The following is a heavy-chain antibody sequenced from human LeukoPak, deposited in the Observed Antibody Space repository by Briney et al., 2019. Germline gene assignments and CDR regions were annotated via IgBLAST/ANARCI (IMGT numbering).Heavy chain of an antibody. Sequence: GGSLRLSCAASGFTFSSYGMHWVRQAPGKGLEWVAVIWYDGSNKYYADSVKGRFTISRDNSKNTLYLQMNSLRAEDTAVYYCASHDYGDYGFDPWGQGTLVTVPS. D-gene: IGHD4-17*01. CDR1: GFTFSSYG. J-gene: IGHJ5*02. V-gene: IGHV3-33*01. CDR3: ASHDYGDYGFDP. CDR2: IWYDGSNK.